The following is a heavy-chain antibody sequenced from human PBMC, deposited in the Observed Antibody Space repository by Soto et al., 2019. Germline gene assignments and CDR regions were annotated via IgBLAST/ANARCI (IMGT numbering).Heavy chain of an antibody. CDR1: GFTFSSCF. CDR3: AKGLINGRWYAED. V-gene: IGHV3-23*01. CDR2: ITGSGTGA. D-gene: IGHD6-13*01. J-gene: IGHJ4*02. Sequence: EVHLLESGGGLVHPGESLRLPCGASGFTFSSCFMTWVRQAPGKGLEWVSCITGSGTGAYYADCVKGRFTISRDNSKNMVYLQMNNLRAEDTGVYYCAKGLINGRWYAEDWGQGTLVTVSS.